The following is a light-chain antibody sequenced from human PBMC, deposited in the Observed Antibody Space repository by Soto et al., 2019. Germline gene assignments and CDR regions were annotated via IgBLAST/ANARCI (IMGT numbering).Light chain of an antibody. CDR2: AAT. CDR1: QLITNY. Sequence: DIQMTQSPSSLSASVGDRVTITCRASQLITNYLNWYQHKPGRGPKVLIYAATSLQSGVPSRFSGSGSGTDFTLTIISLQPEDFTTYFCQQTFITPYTFGRGTKLEIK. CDR3: QQTFITPYT. V-gene: IGKV1-39*01. J-gene: IGKJ2*01.